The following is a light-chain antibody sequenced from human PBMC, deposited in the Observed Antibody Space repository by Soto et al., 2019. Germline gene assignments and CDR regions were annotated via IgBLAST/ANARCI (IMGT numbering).Light chain of an antibody. CDR3: NSYTSNNTYV. V-gene: IGLV2-14*03. CDR2: AVS. Sequence: QSPLTQPASVSGTPGQVITISCSGSRSDVGAFNYVSWYQHNPGKAPQLMLYAVSSQPSGGYYRLLGSKPSNTATLTISGLRAEDEADYYCNSYTSNNTYVFGTGTKVPVL. J-gene: IGLJ1*01. CDR1: RSDVGAFNY.